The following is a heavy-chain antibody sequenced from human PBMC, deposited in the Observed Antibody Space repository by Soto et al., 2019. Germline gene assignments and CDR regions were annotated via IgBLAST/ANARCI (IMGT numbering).Heavy chain of an antibody. CDR1: GFTFSSYA. CDR2: ISGSGGST. CDR3: AKGSYYDFWSGYSPRFDP. Sequence: EVQLLESGGGLVQPGGSLRLSCAASGFTFSSYAMSWVRQAPGKGLEWVSAISGSGGSTYYADSVKGRFTISRDNSKNTLYLQMNSLRPEDTAVYYCAKGSYYDFWSGYSPRFDPWGQGTLVTLSS. V-gene: IGHV3-23*01. J-gene: IGHJ5*02. D-gene: IGHD3-3*01.